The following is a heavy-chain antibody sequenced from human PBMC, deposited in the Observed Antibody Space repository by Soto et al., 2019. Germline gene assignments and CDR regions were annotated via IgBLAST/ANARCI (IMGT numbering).Heavy chain of an antibody. CDR2: ISRDGGTA. V-gene: IGHV3-23*01. CDR3: AKDSALYCGSTTCRPFNW. J-gene: IGHJ4*02. Sequence: GGSLRLSCEAPGLRFSNYAMSWVRQAPGKGLEWVSAISRDGGTASYADSGKGRFAISRDNSKNTLFLQMNSLRVEDTAVYYCAKDSALYCGSTTCRPFNWWGQGTLVTVSS. D-gene: IGHD3-22*01. CDR1: GLRFSNYA.